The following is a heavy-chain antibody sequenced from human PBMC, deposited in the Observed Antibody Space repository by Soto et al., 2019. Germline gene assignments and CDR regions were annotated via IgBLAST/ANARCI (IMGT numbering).Heavy chain of an antibody. D-gene: IGHD2-15*01. CDR2: ISGSGYST. CDR3: AKVDQALLHFYSYMDV. Sequence: VQLLESGGGLVQPGGALRLSCAASGFTFNTYAMTGVRQAPGKGLEWVSAISGSGYSTYSADSVKCRFTMSRDNSKNTLYMQMNSLRDEDTAIYYCAKVDQALLHFYSYMDVWGKGTPVTVSS. V-gene: IGHV3-23*01. J-gene: IGHJ6*03. CDR1: GFTFNTYA.